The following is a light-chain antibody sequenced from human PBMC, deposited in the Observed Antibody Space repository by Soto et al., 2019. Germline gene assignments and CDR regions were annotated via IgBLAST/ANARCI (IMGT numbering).Light chain of an antibody. Sequence: ELVLTPSLGTLSLSPGDRATLSCRSSQSACSSYVSWYQQQPGPAPSLLIDAASNRTNGIPNRFSGSASSTDFPLTISRLEPEDSAVYCRQQYGTSLFTCGGGTQVEI. CDR2: AAS. J-gene: IGKJ4*01. V-gene: IGKV3-20*01. CDR3: QQYGTSLFT. CDR1: QSACSSY.